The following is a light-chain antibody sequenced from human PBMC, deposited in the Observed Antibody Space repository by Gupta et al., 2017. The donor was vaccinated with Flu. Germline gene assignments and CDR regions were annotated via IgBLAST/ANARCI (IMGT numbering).Light chain of an antibody. Sequence: DIVMTQSPDSLVVSLGGAATINCRSSQSIFYSSDNKDYLAWYQQKPGQPPKLLIYWASTRESGVPDRFSGSGSGTDVSLSVSSLQAEDAAVYYCHQYYTTPHSFGQGTKLEI. CDR3: HQYYTTPHS. CDR1: QSIFYSSDNKDY. V-gene: IGKV4-1*01. J-gene: IGKJ2*03. CDR2: WAS.